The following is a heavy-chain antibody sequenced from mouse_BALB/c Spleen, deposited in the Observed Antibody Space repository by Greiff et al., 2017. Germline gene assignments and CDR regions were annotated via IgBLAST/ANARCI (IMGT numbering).Heavy chain of an antibody. V-gene: IGHV5-12-2*01. D-gene: IGHD2-4*01. CDR3: ARLMITTKGFDY. Sequence: EVNVVESGGGLVQPGGSLKLSCAASGFTFSSYTMSWVRQTPEKRLEWVAYISNGGGSTYYPDTVKGRFTISRDNAKNTLYLQMSSLKSEDTAMYYCARLMITTKGFDYWGQGTTLTVSS. CDR1: GFTFSSYT. J-gene: IGHJ2*01. CDR2: ISNGGGST.